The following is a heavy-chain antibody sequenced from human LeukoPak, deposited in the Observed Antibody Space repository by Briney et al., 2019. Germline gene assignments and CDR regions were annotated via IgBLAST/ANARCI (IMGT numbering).Heavy chain of an antibody. V-gene: IGHV4-31*03. CDR3: ARDVFSCSGGSCYSYYFDY. CDR2: IYYSGSP. Sequence: SETLSLTCTVSGGSISSGGYYWSWIRQHPGKGLEWIGYIYYSGSPYYNPSLKSRVTISVDTSKNQFSLKLSSVTAADTAVYYCARDVFSCSGGSCYSYYFDYWGQGTLVTVSS. D-gene: IGHD2-15*01. J-gene: IGHJ4*02. CDR1: GGSISSGGYY.